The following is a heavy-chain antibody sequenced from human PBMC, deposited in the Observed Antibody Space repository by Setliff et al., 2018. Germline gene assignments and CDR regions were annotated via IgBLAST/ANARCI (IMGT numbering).Heavy chain of an antibody. V-gene: IGHV4-61*09. D-gene: IGHD3-3*01. J-gene: IGHJ6*03. CDR1: GDSISSRRNY. CDR3: ARVAGFSYMDV. CDR2: IYTDGST. Sequence: TSETLSLTCTVSGDSISSRRNYWGWFRQPAGKELEWIGQIYTDGSTKYNPSLNSRVTLLIDTAKNQISLRLSSVTAADTAVYFCARVAGFSYMDVWGKGTTVTVSS.